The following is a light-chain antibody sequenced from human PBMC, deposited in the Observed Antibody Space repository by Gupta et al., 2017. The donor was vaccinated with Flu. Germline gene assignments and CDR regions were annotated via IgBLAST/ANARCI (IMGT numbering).Light chain of an antibody. CDR2: GAS. CDR3: QRYDDWPVYT. Sequence: DTAILSCRASQSVSSDLAWYQQKPGQAPRLLILGASTRATGIPARFSGSGSGTEFTLTISGLQSEDFAVYYCQRYDDWPVYTFGQGTRLEIK. J-gene: IGKJ2*01. V-gene: IGKV3-15*01. CDR1: QSVSSD.